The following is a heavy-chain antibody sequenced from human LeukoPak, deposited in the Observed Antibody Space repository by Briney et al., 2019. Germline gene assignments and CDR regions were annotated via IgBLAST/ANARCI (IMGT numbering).Heavy chain of an antibody. CDR2: ISSSGSTI. D-gene: IGHD4-17*01. CDR1: GFTFSSYE. V-gene: IGHV3-48*03. J-gene: IGHJ4*02. CDR3: AREWSYYGDRTPLDY. Sequence: PGGSLRLSCAASGFTFSSYEMNWVRQAPGKGLEWVSYISSSGSTIYYADSVKGRFTISRDNAKNSLYLQMNSLRAEDTAVYYCAREWSYYGDRTPLDYWGQGTLVTVSS.